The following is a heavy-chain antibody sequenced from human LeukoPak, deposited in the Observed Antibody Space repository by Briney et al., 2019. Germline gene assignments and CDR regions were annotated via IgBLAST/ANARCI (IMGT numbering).Heavy chain of an antibody. Sequence: PGGSLRLSCAASGFTFSDYYMSWIRQAPGKGVEWVSYITSSSYTNYADSVKGRFTISRDNAKNTLYLQMNSLRAEDTAVYYCARDGSGSYVMDVWGQGTTVTVSS. CDR1: GFTFSDYY. J-gene: IGHJ6*02. CDR3: ARDGSGSYVMDV. CDR2: ITSSSYT. V-gene: IGHV3-11*05. D-gene: IGHD3-10*01.